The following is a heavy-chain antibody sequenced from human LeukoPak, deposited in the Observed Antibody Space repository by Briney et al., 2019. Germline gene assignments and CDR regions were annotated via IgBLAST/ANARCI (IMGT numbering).Heavy chain of an antibody. Sequence: PGGSLRLSCAASGFTFSSYGMHWVRPAPGKGLEWVAVVSYDGSNKYYADSVKGRFTISRDNSKNTLYLQMNSLRAVDTAVYYCAKDPTPIVVVPAARPKTYGMDVWGKGTTVTVSS. J-gene: IGHJ6*04. CDR3: AKDPTPIVVVPAARPKTYGMDV. D-gene: IGHD2-2*01. V-gene: IGHV3-30*18. CDR1: GFTFSSYG. CDR2: VSYDGSNK.